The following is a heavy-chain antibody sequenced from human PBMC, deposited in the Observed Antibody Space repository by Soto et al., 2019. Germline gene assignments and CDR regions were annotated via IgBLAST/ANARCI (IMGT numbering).Heavy chain of an antibody. J-gene: IGHJ6*02. CDR3: ARPSRNYSGSYYYYYGMDV. CDR1: GGTFSSYA. CDR2: IIPIFGTA. V-gene: IGHV1-69*06. D-gene: IGHD1-26*01. Sequence: ASVKVSCKASGGTFSSYAISWVRQAPGQGLEWMGGIIPIFGTANYAQKFQGRVTITADKSTSTAYMELSSLRSEDTAVYYRARPSRNYSGSYYYYYGMDVWGQGTTVTVSS.